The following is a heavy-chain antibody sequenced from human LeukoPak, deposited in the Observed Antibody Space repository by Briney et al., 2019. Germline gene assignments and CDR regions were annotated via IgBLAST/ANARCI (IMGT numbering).Heavy chain of an antibody. Sequence: ASVKVSCKASGYSFRNYGISWVRQAPGQGLEYMGWISVYNGNTKYEQRLQGRVTMTADTSTSTVYMELRSLRSDDTAVYYCARGGGGYYGSGSYLIDHWGQGTLVTASS. CDR3: ARGGGGYYGSGSYLIDH. J-gene: IGHJ4*02. CDR1: GYSFRNYG. D-gene: IGHD3-10*01. CDR2: ISVYNGNT. V-gene: IGHV1-18*01.